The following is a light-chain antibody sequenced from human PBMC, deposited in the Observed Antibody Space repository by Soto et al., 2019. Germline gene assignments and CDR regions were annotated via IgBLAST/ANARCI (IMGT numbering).Light chain of an antibody. CDR1: RTNVGGYSF. CDR2: EVS. J-gene: IGLJ1*01. CDR3: CSYVSSKTYV. Sequence: SVRAPPASVSLSPGQSITISFPETRTNVGGYSFVSWYQQQPGKAPNLIIYEVSNRPSGVSNRFSGSKSDNTASLTSSGIQAEDEADYYCCSYVSSKTYVYGTGTKVTV. V-gene: IGLV2-14*01.